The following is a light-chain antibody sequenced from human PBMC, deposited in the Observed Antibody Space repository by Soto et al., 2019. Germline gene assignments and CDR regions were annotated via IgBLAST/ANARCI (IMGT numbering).Light chain of an antibody. V-gene: IGKV3-20*01. Sequence: EIVLTQSPGTLSLSPGERATLSCRASQSVNPYYLAWYQQKPGQAPRLLIYSASSRATGIPDRFSGSGSGTDFTLTISRLEPEVFVFYYCQYGSSSPWTFGQGTKVEIK. CDR1: QSVNPYY. J-gene: IGKJ1*01. CDR2: SAS. CDR3: QYGSSSPWT.